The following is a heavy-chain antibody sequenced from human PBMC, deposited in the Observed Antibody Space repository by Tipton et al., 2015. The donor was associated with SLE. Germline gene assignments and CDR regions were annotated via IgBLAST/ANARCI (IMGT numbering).Heavy chain of an antibody. Sequence: LRLSCIVSGGSISSGLYYWGWIRQPPGKGLEWIGSIYYSGSTYYNPSLKSRVTISVDTSKNQFSLKLSSVTAADTAVYYCARGPPPELRFLEWLFGDWGQGTLVTVSS. CDR3: ARGPPPELRFLEWLFGD. CDR2: IYYSGST. V-gene: IGHV4-39*01. J-gene: IGHJ4*02. CDR1: GGSISSGLYY. D-gene: IGHD3-3*01.